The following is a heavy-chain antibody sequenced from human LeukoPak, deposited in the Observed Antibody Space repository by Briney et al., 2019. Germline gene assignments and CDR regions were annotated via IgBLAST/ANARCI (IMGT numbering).Heavy chain of an antibody. CDR2: ISTSRSYI. J-gene: IGHJ4*02. D-gene: IGHD3-22*01. V-gene: IGHV3-21*01. Sequence: PGGSLRLSCAASGFTFSNYNMNWVRPAPGKGLEWVSSISTSRSYIHYADSVKGRFTISRENAKNSLYLQMNSLRAEDTAVYYCARDSSSGYYTHWGQGILVTVSS. CDR3: ARDSSSGYYTH. CDR1: GFTFSNYN.